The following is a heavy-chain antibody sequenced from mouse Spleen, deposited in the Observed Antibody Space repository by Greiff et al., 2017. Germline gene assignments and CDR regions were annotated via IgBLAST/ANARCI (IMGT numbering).Heavy chain of an antibody. Sequence: EVKLVESGGGLVQPGGSLKLSCATSGFTFSDYYMYWVRQTPEKRLEWVAYISNGGGSTYYPDTVKGRFTISRDNAKNTLYLQMSRLKSEDTAMYYCARHAQGFAYWGQGTSVTVSS. CDR3: ARHAQGFAY. J-gene: IGHJ4*01. V-gene: IGHV5-12*02. CDR2: ISNGGGST. CDR1: GFTFSDYY.